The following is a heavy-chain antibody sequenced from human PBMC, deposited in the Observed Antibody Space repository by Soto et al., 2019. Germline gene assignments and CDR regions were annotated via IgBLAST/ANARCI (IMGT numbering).Heavy chain of an antibody. CDR2: ISYDGSNK. CDR3: AKDFATYCGGDCYPCWFDP. V-gene: IGHV3-30*18. D-gene: IGHD2-21*01. J-gene: IGHJ5*02. CDR1: GFTFSSYG. Sequence: QVQLVESGGGVVQPGRSLRLSCAASGFTFSSYGMHWVRQAPGKGLEWVAVISYDGSNKYYADSVKGRFTISRDNSKNTLYVQMNSLRAEDTAVYYCAKDFATYCGGDCYPCWFDPWGQGTLVTVSS.